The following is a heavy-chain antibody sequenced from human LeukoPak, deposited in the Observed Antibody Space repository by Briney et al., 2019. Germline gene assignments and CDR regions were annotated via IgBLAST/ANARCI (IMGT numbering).Heavy chain of an antibody. Sequence: GGSLRLSCAASGFTFRSYAMNWVRQAPGKGLEWVSSISSSSSYIYYADSVKGRFTISRDNAKNSLYLQMNSLRAEDTAVYYCAIHRRNSGAFDIWGQGTMVTVSS. D-gene: IGHD1-7*01. CDR1: GFTFRSYA. CDR3: AIHRRNSGAFDI. J-gene: IGHJ3*02. V-gene: IGHV3-21*01. CDR2: ISSSSSYI.